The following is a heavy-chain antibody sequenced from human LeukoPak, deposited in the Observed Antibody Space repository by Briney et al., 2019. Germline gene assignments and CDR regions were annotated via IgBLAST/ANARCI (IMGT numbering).Heavy chain of an antibody. CDR2: ISARATTI. Sequence: GGSLRLSCVASGFSFRSFEMNWVRQAPGKGLEWVSAISARATTIYYADSVKGRFTISRDDALDSVYLDMTSLRVDDTAVYYCAKERAGHLPGEAYSGGSAFDHWGQGPLVTVSS. D-gene: IGHD3-16*01. V-gene: IGHV3-48*03. CDR1: GFSFRSFE. CDR3: AKERAGHLPGEAYSGGSAFDH. J-gene: IGHJ4*02.